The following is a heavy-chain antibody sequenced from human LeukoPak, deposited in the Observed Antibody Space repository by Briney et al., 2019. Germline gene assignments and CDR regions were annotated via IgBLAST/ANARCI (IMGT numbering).Heavy chain of an antibody. CDR1: GGSISSGGYY. V-gene: IGHV4-31*03. J-gene: IGHJ4*02. CDR3: ARGLTGTHWGHFDY. Sequence: SETLSLTCTVSGGSISSGGYYWSWIRQHPGKGLEWIGYIYYSGSTYYNPSLKSRVTISVDTSKNQFSLKLSSVTAADTAVYYCARGLTGTHWGHFDYWGQGTLVTVPS. D-gene: IGHD1-20*01. CDR2: IYYSGST.